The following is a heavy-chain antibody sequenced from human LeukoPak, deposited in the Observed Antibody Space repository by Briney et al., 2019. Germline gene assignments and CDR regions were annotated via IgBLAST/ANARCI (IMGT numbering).Heavy chain of an antibody. Sequence: SETLSLTCTVSGGSISSADYYWSWFRQNPGKGLEWIAYICYSGTTYYNPSLKSRVTISVDTSKNQFSLKLSSVTAADTAVYYCARGIGYSYGFDYWGQGTLVTVSS. CDR2: ICYSGTT. J-gene: IGHJ4*02. CDR3: ARGIGYSYGFDY. D-gene: IGHD5-18*01. CDR1: GGSISSADYY. V-gene: IGHV4-61*08.